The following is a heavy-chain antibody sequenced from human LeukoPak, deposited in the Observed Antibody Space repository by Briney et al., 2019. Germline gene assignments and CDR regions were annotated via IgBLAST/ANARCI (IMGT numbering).Heavy chain of an antibody. CDR2: ISSSSSTI. CDR1: GFTFSSYS. V-gene: IGHV3-48*01. J-gene: IGHJ4*02. Sequence: GGSLRLSCAASGFTFSSYSMNWVRQAPGKGLEWVSYISSSSSTIYYADSVKGRFTISRDNAKNSLYLQMNSLRADDTAVYYCASPKAAAAAGRGFDYWGQGTLVTVSS. CDR3: ASPKAAAAAGRGFDY. D-gene: IGHD6-25*01.